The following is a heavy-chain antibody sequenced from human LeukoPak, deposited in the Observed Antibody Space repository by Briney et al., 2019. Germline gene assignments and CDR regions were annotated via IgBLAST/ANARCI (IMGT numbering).Heavy chain of an antibody. J-gene: IGHJ4*02. CDR3: TTPGGSGQGYFDY. CDR1: GFAFANAW. V-gene: IGHV3-15*01. D-gene: IGHD3-16*01. CDR2: IKSKTDGGTI. Sequence: GGSLRLSCAASGFAFANAWMTWVRQAPGKGLEWLGGIKSKTDGGTIDYAAPVGGRFTISRDDSKNTLYLQMNSLKTEDTAVYYCTTPGGSGQGYFDYWGQGTLVTVSS.